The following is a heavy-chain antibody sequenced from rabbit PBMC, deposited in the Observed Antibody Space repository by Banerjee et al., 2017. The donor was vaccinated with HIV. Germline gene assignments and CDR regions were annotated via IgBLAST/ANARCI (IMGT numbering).Heavy chain of an antibody. D-gene: IGHD1-1*01. V-gene: IGHV1S40*01. Sequence: QSLEESGGDLVKPGGSLTLTCTASGFSFNDSYWICWVRQAPVTGLEWIACINTGSGNTVSANWAKGRFTISKTSSTTVTLQTTSLTAADTATYFCARDLAVVIGWNFVLWGQGTRVTVS. CDR1: GFSFNDSYW. J-gene: IGHJ4*01. CDR3: ARDLAVVIGWNFVL. CDR2: INTGSGNT.